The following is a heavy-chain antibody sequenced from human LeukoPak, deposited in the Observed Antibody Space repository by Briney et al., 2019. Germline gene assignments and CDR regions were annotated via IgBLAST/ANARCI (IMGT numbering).Heavy chain of an antibody. V-gene: IGHV1-69*04. CDR1: GGTFSSYA. Sequence: SVKVSCKASGGTFSSYAISWVRQAPGQGLEWMGRIIPILGIANYAQKFQGRVTITADKSTSTAYMELSSLRSEDTAVYYCARDCSGGSCYDYWGQGALVTVSS. D-gene: IGHD2-15*01. J-gene: IGHJ4*02. CDR2: IIPILGIA. CDR3: ARDCSGGSCYDY.